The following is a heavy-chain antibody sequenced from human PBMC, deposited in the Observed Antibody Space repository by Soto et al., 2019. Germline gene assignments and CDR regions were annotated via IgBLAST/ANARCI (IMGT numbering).Heavy chain of an antibody. CDR1: GGSISSAGYY. J-gene: IGHJ4*02. Sequence: QVQLQESGPGLVKPSQTLSLTCTVSGGSISSAGYYWSWIRQHPGKGLEWIGYIYYSGSTYYNPXLXSXXTLSVDTSKNQFPLKLSSVTAAATAVYYCARGFTDWGQGTLVTVSS. CDR2: IYYSGST. CDR3: ARGFTD. V-gene: IGHV4-31*01. D-gene: IGHD3-16*01.